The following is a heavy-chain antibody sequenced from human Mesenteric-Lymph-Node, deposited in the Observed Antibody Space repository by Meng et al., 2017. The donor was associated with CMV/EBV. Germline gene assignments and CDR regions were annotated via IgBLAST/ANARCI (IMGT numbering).Heavy chain of an antibody. D-gene: IGHD2-21*02. Sequence: SETLSLTCSVSGAPITRYYWSWIRQSPGKGLEWIGYIYSHGVTNYNPSLKSRVTMSIDTSKNQISLRLTSVTGADTAVYFCGAGVTQPFVLDPWGQGTLVTVSS. CDR3: GAGVTQPFVLDP. CDR1: GAPITRYY. CDR2: IYSHGVT. J-gene: IGHJ5*02. V-gene: IGHV4-4*08.